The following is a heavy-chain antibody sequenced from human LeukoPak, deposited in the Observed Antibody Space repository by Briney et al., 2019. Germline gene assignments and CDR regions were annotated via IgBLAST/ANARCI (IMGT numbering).Heavy chain of an antibody. J-gene: IGHJ4*02. Sequence: ASVKVSCKVSGYTLTELSMHWVRQAPGKGLEWMGGFDPEDGETIYAQKFQGRVTMTEDTSTDTAYMELSSLRSEDTAVYYCATDLGPPFHSTRNYWGQGTLVTVSS. CDR3: ATDLGPPFHSTRNY. CDR2: FDPEDGET. V-gene: IGHV1-24*01. D-gene: IGHD2-8*01. CDR1: GYTLTELS.